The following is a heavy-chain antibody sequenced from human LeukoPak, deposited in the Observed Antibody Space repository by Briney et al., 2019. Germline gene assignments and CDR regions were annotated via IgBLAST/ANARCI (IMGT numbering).Heavy chain of an antibody. D-gene: IGHD2-15*01. Sequence: PGGSLRLSCAASGFTFSSYEMNWVRQAPGKGLEWVSYISSSGSTIYYPDSVEGRFTISRDNAKNSLYLQMNSLRAEDTAVYYCARGYDIVVVVAATGLDYWGQGTLVTVSS. V-gene: IGHV3-48*03. J-gene: IGHJ4*02. CDR1: GFTFSSYE. CDR3: ARGYDIVVVVAATGLDY. CDR2: ISSSGSTI.